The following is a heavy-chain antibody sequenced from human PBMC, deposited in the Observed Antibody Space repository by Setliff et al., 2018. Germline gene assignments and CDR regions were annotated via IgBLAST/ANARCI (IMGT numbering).Heavy chain of an antibody. D-gene: IGHD3-22*01. V-gene: IGHV4-39*07. J-gene: IGHJ3*02. CDR2: INHSGST. CDR3: ARGKIRITMIVVPTGGAFDI. CDR1: GGSISSSSYY. Sequence: PSETLSLTCTVSGGSISSSSYYWGWIRQPPGKGLEWIGEINHSGSTNYNPSLKSRVTISVDTSKNQFSLKLSSVTAADTAVYYCARGKIRITMIVVPTGGAFDIWGHGSVVTVSS.